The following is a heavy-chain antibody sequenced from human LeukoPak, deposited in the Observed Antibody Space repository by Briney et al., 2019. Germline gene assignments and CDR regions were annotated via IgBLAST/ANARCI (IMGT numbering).Heavy chain of an antibody. Sequence: GEALKISCKGSGYSFSNYLIGWVRQMPGKGLEWMAVIFPGDSDTRYSPSFQGQLTISADKSKNTFSLQWMSLRATDTAMYYCATKAAGIDCWGKRVLVTASS. CDR3: ATKAAGIDC. J-gene: IGHJ4*02. CDR1: GYSFSNYL. D-gene: IGHD6-13*01. V-gene: IGHV5-51*01. CDR2: IFPGDSDT.